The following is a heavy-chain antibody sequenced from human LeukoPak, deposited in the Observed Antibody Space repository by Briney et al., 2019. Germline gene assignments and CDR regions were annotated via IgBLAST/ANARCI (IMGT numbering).Heavy chain of an antibody. CDR3: ARANSWNGYYYYMDV. CDR1: GYTFTSYD. V-gene: IGHV1-8*01. CDR2: MNPNSGNT. Sequence: ASVKVSFTASGYTFTSYDINWVRQATGQGLEWMGWMNPNSGNTGYAQKPQGRVTMTRNTSISTVYLELSSLRSEDTAVYYCARANSWNGYYYYMDVWGKGTTVTISS. D-gene: IGHD1-1*01. J-gene: IGHJ6*03.